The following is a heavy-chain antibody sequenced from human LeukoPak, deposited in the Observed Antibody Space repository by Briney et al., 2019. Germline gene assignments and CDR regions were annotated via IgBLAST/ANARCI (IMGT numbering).Heavy chain of an antibody. CDR2: ISGSGGST. Sequence: PGGSLRLSCVASEFTFSSYTMNWVRQAPGKGLEWVSGISGSGGSTYYADSVKGRFAISRDNSKDTLYLQMNSLRAEDTAVYYCAREIHLDYWGQGTLVTVSS. V-gene: IGHV3-23*01. CDR1: EFTFSSYT. J-gene: IGHJ4*02. CDR3: AREIHLDY.